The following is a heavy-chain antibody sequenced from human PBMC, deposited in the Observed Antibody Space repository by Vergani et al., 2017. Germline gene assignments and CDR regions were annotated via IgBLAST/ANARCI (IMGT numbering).Heavy chain of an antibody. D-gene: IGHD1-7*01. V-gene: IGHV3-30*01. CDR2: ISYDGSNK. CDR3: ARAITGTTSIDY. J-gene: IGHJ4*02. CDR1: GFTFSSYA. Sequence: QVQLVESGGGVVQPGRSLRLSCAASGFTFSSYAMHWVRQAPGKGLEWVAVISYDGSNKYYADSVKGRFTLSRDNSKNTLYLQMNSLRAEDTAVYYCARAITGTTSIDYWGQGTLVTVSS.